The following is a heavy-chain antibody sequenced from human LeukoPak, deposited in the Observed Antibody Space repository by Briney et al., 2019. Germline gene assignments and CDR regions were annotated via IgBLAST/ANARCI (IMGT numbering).Heavy chain of an antibody. D-gene: IGHD5-18*01. CDR3: ARRLGYSYGPTRDNWFDP. CDR1: GGSFNGYY. V-gene: IGHV4-34*01. J-gene: IGHJ5*02. CDR2: INHSGST. Sequence: SETLSLTCAVYGGSFNGYYWSWIRQPPGKGLEWIGEINHSGSTNYNPSLKSRVTISVDTSKNQFSLKLSSVTAADTAVYYCARRLGYSYGPTRDNWFDPWGQGTLVTVSS.